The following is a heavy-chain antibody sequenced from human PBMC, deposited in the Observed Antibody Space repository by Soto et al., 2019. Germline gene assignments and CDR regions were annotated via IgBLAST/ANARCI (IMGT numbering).Heavy chain of an antibody. D-gene: IGHD5-12*01. CDR2: IYYSGST. J-gene: IGHJ5*02. Sequence: SSETLSLTCTVSGGSISSYYWSWIRQPPGKGLEWIGYIYYSGSTNYNPSLKSRVTISVDTSKNQFSLKLSSVTAADTAVYYCARVGQISVPDGYNSRWFDPWGQGTLVT. CDR1: GGSISSYY. V-gene: IGHV4-59*01. CDR3: ARVGQISVPDGYNSRWFDP.